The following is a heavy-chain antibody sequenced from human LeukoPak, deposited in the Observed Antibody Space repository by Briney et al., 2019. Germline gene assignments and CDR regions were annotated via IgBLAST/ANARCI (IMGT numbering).Heavy chain of an antibody. V-gene: IGHV4-38-2*01. J-gene: IGHJ4*02. D-gene: IGHD2-15*01. Sequence: SETLSLTCAVSGYFISSGYYWGWIRQPPGKGLEWIGSIYHSGSTYYNPSLKSRVTISVDTSKNQFSLKLSSVTAADTAVYYCAGYCSGGSCYPGHFDYWGQGTLVTVSS. CDR1: GYFISSGYY. CDR3: AGYCSGGSCYPGHFDY. CDR2: IYHSGST.